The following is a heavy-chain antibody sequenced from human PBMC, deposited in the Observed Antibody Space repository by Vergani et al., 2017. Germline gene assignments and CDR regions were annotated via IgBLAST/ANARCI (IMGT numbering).Heavy chain of an antibody. D-gene: IGHD2-15*01. Sequence: QVQLQESGPRLVRPSQTLSLTCTVSGGSINTGAYYWSWIRQPAGKGLEWIGRVYTSGMTNYNPSLKSRVTILVDTSKSQFSLKLSSVTAADTAVYYCTRHWAVVAANNWFDPWGQGTLVTVSS. J-gene: IGHJ5*02. CDR2: VYTSGMT. V-gene: IGHV4-61*02. CDR3: TRHWAVVAANNWFDP. CDR1: GGSINTGAYY.